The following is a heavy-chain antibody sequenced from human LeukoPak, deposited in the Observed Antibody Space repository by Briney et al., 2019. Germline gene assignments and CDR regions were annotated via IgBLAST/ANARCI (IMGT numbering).Heavy chain of an antibody. D-gene: IGHD2-2*01. J-gene: IGHJ6*03. Sequence: ASVKVSCKASGYTFTSYGISWVRQAPGQGLEWMGWISACNGNTNYAQKLQGRVTMTTDTSTSTAYMELGSLRSDDTAVYYCARTTLMTYCSSTSCYAGSTWYYYYMDVWGKGTTVTISS. CDR1: GYTFTSYG. CDR2: ISACNGNT. CDR3: ARTTLMTYCSSTSCYAGSTWYYYYMDV. V-gene: IGHV1-18*01.